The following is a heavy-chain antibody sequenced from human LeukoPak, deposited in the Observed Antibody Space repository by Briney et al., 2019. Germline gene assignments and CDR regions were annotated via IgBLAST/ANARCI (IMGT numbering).Heavy chain of an antibody. CDR2: IYTSGST. CDR1: GGSISSGSYY. Sequence: SQTLSLTCTVSGGSISSGSYYWSWIGQPAGKGLEWIGRIYTSGSTNYNPSLKSRVTISVDTSKNQFSLKLSSVTAADTAVYYCARARSSWYGALFDYWGQGTLVTVSS. V-gene: IGHV4-61*02. CDR3: ARARSSWYGALFDY. D-gene: IGHD6-13*01. J-gene: IGHJ4*02.